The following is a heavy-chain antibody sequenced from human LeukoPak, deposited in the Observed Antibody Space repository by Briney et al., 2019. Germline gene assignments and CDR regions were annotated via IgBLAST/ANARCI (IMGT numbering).Heavy chain of an antibody. V-gene: IGHV3-21*01. CDR3: VRGGHDGTYYGDY. J-gene: IGHJ4*02. CDR2: ITSSSFYI. CDR1: GFTFSSYA. Sequence: PGGSLRLSCAASGFTFSSYAMHWVRQAPGKGLEWVSSITSSSFYIYYADSVKGRFAISRDNAKNSLYLQMNSLRADDTAVYYCVRGGHDGTYYGDYWGQGTLVTVSS. D-gene: IGHD1-26*01.